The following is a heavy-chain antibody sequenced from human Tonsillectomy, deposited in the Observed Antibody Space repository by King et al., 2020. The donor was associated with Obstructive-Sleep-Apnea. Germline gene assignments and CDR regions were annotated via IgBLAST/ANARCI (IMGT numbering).Heavy chain of an antibody. Sequence: VQLVESGGGLVQPGRSLRLSCAASGFTFDDYAMHWVRHAPGKGLEWVSGISWNSGSIGYADSVKGRFTISRDNAKNSLYLQMNSLRAEDTALYYCAKDRNDLYYYGMDVWGQGTTVTVSS. V-gene: IGHV3-9*01. CDR3: AKDRNDLYYYGMDV. D-gene: IGHD1-1*01. CDR2: ISWNSGSI. CDR1: GFTFDDYA. J-gene: IGHJ6*02.